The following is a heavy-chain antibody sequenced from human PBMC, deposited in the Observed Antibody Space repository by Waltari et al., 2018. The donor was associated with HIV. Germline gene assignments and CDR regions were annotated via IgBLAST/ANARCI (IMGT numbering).Heavy chain of an antibody. D-gene: IGHD2-15*01. CDR3: ARERRGYCSGGSCYSDSGFDY. Sequence: EVQLVESGGGLVQPGGSLRLSCAASGFTFSSYWMSWVRQAPGKGLEWVANIKQDGSEKYYVDSVKGRFTISRDNAKNSLYLQMNSLRAEDTAVYYCARERRGYCSGGSCYSDSGFDYWGQGTLVTVSS. J-gene: IGHJ4*02. CDR1: GFTFSSYW. V-gene: IGHV3-7*01. CDR2: IKQDGSEK.